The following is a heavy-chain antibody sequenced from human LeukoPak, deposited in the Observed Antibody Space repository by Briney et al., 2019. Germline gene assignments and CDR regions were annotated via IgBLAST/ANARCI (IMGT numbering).Heavy chain of an antibody. CDR3: ARSRGAGPGAYFDY. V-gene: IGHV3-11*03. J-gene: IGHJ4*02. D-gene: IGHD6-19*01. CDR1: GFTFSDEY. Sequence: GGSLRLSCAASGFTFSDEYMSWIRQAPGKGLEWVSYISSSGTYTNYADSVRGRFTISRDNAKHSLYLQMNSLRAEDTAVYYCARSRGAGPGAYFDYWGQGTLVTVSS. CDR2: ISSSGTYT.